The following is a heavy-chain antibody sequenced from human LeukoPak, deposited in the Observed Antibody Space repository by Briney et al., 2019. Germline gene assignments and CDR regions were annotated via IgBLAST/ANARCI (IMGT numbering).Heavy chain of an antibody. J-gene: IGHJ4*02. V-gene: IGHV4-31*03. D-gene: IGHD4/OR15-4a*01. Sequence: PSETLSLTCTVSGGSISSGGPYWSWIRQHPGKGLEWIGYIYYSGSTYYNPSLESRITISVDTSENQFSLKLSSVTAADTAVYYCARTDYSGYYFDYWGQGTLVTVSS. CDR3: ARTDYSGYYFDY. CDR2: IYYSGST. CDR1: GGSISSGGPY.